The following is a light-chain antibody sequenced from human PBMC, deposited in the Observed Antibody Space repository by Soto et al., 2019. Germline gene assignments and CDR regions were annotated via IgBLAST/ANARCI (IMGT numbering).Light chain of an antibody. CDR2: AAS. Sequence: EIMISQSPSTVSVSTGERATLSCRASQSIAYNLAWYRQKPGQAPRLLIYAASTRAPGFPARFSGSGSGTDFTLTISSLQSEDFAVYYCQQYRNWPTFGQGTRLEIK. J-gene: IGKJ5*01. V-gene: IGKV3-15*01. CDR3: QQYRNWPT. CDR1: QSIAYN.